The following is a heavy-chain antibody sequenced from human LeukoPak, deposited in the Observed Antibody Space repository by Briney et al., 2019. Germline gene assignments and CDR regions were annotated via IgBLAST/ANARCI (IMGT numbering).Heavy chain of an antibody. Sequence: GGSLRLSCAASGFTFSNYAMSWVRQAPGEGLGRVSAISGSGGSTYYADSVKGRFTISRDNSKNTLYLQMNSLRAEDTALYYCAKGRLDPNLVLDYWGQGTLVTVSS. D-gene: IGHD6-13*01. CDR3: AKGRLDPNLVLDY. CDR2: ISGSGGST. J-gene: IGHJ4*02. V-gene: IGHV3-23*01. CDR1: GFTFSNYA.